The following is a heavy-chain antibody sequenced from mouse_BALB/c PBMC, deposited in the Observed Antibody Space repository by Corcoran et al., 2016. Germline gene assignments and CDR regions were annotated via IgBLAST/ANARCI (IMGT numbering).Heavy chain of an antibody. CDR2: INTYTGEP. Sequence: QIQLVQSGPELKKPGETVKISCKASGYTFTNYGMNWVKQAPGKGLKWMGWINTYTGEPTFADDFKGRFAFSLETSVSIAYLQINNLKNDDTATYFCAREPYAMDYWGQGTSVTVSS. J-gene: IGHJ4*01. V-gene: IGHV9-3-1*01. CDR3: AREPYAMDY. D-gene: IGHD6-1*01. CDR1: GYTFTNYG.